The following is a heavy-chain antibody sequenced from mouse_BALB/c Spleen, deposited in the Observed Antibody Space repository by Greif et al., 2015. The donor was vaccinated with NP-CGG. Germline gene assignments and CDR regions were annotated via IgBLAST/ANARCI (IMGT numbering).Heavy chain of an antibody. D-gene: IGHD1-2*01. V-gene: IGHV1S81*02. Sequence: QVQLQQSGAELVKPGASVKLSCKASGYTFISYYMYWVKRRPGQGLEWIGEINPSNGGANLNEKFKSKATLTVDKSSSTAYMQLSSLTSEDSAVYFCTRGRRRDSDFWGQGTTLTVSS. CDR1: GYTFISYY. CDR2: INPSNGGA. J-gene: IGHJ2*01. CDR3: TRGRRRDSDF.